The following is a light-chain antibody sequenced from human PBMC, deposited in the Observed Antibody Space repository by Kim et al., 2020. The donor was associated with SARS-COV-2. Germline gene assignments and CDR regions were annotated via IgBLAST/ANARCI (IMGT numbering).Light chain of an antibody. CDR2: GNS. CDR1: STNIGAGYD. J-gene: IGLJ2*01. CDR3: QSYDSSLSAVV. V-gene: IGLV1-40*01. Sequence: RVASSDTGGSTNIGAGYDVPWYQQLPGTAPKPLVYGNSNRPSGVPDRFSGSKSGTSASLAITGLQAEDEADYYCQSYDSSLSAVVFGGGTQLTVL.